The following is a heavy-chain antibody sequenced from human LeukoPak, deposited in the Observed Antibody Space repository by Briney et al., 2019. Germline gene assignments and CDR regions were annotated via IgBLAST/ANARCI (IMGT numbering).Heavy chain of an antibody. CDR2: ISQNGDS. CDR1: GGSLSFYY. J-gene: IGHJ5*02. V-gene: IGHV4-34*01. CDR3: ARDGEYCSSTSCYFSDWFDP. Sequence: PSETLSLTCGVSGGSLSFYYWSWIRQSPGKGLEWIAEISQNGDSNYNMSLKSRVTISLDKSKNQVSLKLNSVTAADTAVYYCARDGEYCSSTSCYFSDWFDPWGQGTLVTVSS. D-gene: IGHD2-2*01.